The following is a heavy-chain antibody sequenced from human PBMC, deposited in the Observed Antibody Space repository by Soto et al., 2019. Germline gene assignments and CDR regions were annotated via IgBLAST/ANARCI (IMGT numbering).Heavy chain of an antibody. CDR1: GFSLSDSRLA. V-gene: IGHV2-26*01. CDR3: ASMLGGYNNFDE. J-gene: IGHJ4*03. CDR2: IFDIDDK. Sequence: HVTVKASAPSLAQPTGPLTLTCTVPGFSLSDSRLAVTRNRQSQVKPLELLAHIFDIDDKSYRTALKSRLTISKDPAKRHVLLTMTNVYPVDTPTYYCASMLGGYNNFDEWAHVTLSTASS. D-gene: IGHD1-20*01.